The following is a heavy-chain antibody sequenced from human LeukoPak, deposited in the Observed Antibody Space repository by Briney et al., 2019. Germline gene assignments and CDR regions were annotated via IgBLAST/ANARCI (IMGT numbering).Heavy chain of an antibody. J-gene: IGHJ6*02. D-gene: IGHD1-26*01. CDR3: ARGGSYWSNSYGMDV. Sequence: GESLKISCKGSGYSFTSYWIGWVCQMPGKGLEWMGIIYPGDSDTRYSPSFQGQVTISADKSISTAYLQWSSLKASDTAMYYCARGGSYWSNSYGMDVWGQGTTVTVSS. CDR1: GYSFTSYW. V-gene: IGHV5-51*01. CDR2: IYPGDSDT.